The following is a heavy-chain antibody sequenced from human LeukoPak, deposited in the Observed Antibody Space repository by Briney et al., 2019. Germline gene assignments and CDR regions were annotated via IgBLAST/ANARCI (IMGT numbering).Heavy chain of an antibody. J-gene: IGHJ4*02. CDR1: GGSISSYY. CDR2: IYYSGST. CDR3: ARTRYYYNSRSYGAPYYFDY. D-gene: IGHD3-10*01. Sequence: SETLSLTCTVSGGSISSYYRSWIRQPPGKGLEWIGYIYYSGSTNYNPSLKSRVTISVDTSKNQFSLKLSSVTAADTAVYYCARTRYYYNSRSYGAPYYFDYWGQGTLVTVSS. V-gene: IGHV4-59*01.